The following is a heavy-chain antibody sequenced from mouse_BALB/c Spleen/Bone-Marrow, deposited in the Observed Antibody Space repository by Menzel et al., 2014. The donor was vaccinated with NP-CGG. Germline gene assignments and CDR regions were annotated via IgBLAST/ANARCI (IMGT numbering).Heavy chain of an antibody. CDR3: ARWAVYYDYGEDYAMDY. V-gene: IGHV1-18*01. CDR2: INPYNGGT. J-gene: IGHJ4*01. D-gene: IGHD2-4*01. CDR1: GYSFXGYT. Sequence: VQLQQSGPELVKPGASMKISCKASGYSFXGYTMNWVKQSHGKNLEWIGLINPYNGGTSYNQKFKGKATLTVDKSSSTAYMELLSLTSEDSAVYYGARWAVYYDYGEDYAMDYWGQGTSVTVSS.